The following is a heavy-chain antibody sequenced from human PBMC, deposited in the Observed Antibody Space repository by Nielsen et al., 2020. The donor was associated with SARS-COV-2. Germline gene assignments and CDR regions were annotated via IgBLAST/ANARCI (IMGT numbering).Heavy chain of an antibody. D-gene: IGHD3-22*01. CDR1: GYTFTNYG. J-gene: IGHJ5*02. CDR2: ISGYNGDT. V-gene: IGHV1-18*04. CDR3: ARDTLNDGSGYYYVGWFDP. Sequence: ASVKVSCKASGYTFTNYGISWVRQAPGKGLEWMGWISGYNGDTNYAQKFQGRVTMTRDTSTSTVYMELSSLRSEDTAVYYCARDTLNDGSGYYYVGWFDPWGQGTLVTVSS.